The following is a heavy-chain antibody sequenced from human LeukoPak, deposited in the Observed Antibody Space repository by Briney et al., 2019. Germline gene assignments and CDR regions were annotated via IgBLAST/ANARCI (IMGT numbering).Heavy chain of an antibody. Sequence: SETLSLTCTVSGGSISSGDYYWSWIRQPPGKGLEWIGYIYSGSTYYNPSLKSRVTISVDTSKNQFPLKLSSVTAADTAVYYCARANGVSPSFCSSTSCYEDFDYWGQGTLVTVSS. CDR3: ARANGVSPSFCSSTSCYEDFDY. CDR1: GGSISSGDYY. V-gene: IGHV4-30-4*01. J-gene: IGHJ4*02. CDR2: IYSGST. D-gene: IGHD2-2*01.